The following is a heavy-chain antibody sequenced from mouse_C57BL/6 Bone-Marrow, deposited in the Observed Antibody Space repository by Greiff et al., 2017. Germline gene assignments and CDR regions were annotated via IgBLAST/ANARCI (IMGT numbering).Heavy chain of an antibody. CDR1: GYTFTSYW. V-gene: IGHV1-50*01. CDR2: IDPSDSYT. J-gene: IGHJ3*01. Sequence: QVQLQQPGAELVKPGASVKLSCKASGYTFTSYWMQWVKQRPGQGLEWIGEIDPSDSYTNYNQKFKGKATLTVDTSSSTAYMQLSSLTSEDSAVYYCARGLRRRGAWFAYWGQGTLVTGSA. CDR3: ARGLRRRGAWFAY. D-gene: IGHD2-2*01.